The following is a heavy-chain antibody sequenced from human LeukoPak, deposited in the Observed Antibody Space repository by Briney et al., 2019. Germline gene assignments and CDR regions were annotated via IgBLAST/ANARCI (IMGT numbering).Heavy chain of an antibody. J-gene: IGHJ5*02. CDR1: GYTFTGYY. V-gene: IGHV1-18*04. D-gene: IGHD2-15*01. CDR3: ARVGYCIGGSCYGNWFDP. Sequence: GASVKVSCKASGYTFTGYYIHWVRQAPGQGLEWMGWISAYNGNTNYAQKPQGRVTMTTDTSTSTAYMELRSLRSDDTAVYYCARVGYCIGGSCYGNWFDPWGQGTLVTVSS. CDR2: ISAYNGNT.